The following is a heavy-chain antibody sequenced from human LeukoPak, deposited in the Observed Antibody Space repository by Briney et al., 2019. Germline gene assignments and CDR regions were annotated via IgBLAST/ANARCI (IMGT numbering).Heavy chain of an antibody. CDR1: GYTFTAYY. J-gene: IGHJ4*02. V-gene: IGHV1-2*06. D-gene: IGHD3-22*01. Sequence: ASVTVSCKASGYTFTAYYMHWVRQAPGQGLEWMGHINPNSGGTDYAQKFQGRVTMTSDTSISTAYMELSRLRSDDTAVYYCARLSSGYYVFDYWGQGTLVTVSS. CDR2: INPNSGGT. CDR3: ARLSSGYYVFDY.